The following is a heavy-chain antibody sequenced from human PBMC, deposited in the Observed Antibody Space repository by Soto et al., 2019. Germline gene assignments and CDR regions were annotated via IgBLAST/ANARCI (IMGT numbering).Heavy chain of an antibody. CDR3: ARDGPDYGDYELSRGTYYYGMDV. V-gene: IGHV3-11*01. J-gene: IGHJ6*02. Sequence: QVQLVESGGGLVKPGGSLRLSCAASGFTFSDYYMSWIRQAPGKGLEWVSYISSSGSTIYYADSVKGRFTISRDNAKNSLHLQMNSLRAEDTAVYYCARDGPDYGDYELSRGTYYYGMDVWGQGTTVTVSS. CDR1: GFTFSDYY. D-gene: IGHD4-17*01. CDR2: ISSSGSTI.